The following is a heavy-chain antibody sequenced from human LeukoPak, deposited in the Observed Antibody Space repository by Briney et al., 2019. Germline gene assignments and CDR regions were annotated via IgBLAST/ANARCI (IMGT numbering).Heavy chain of an antibody. V-gene: IGHV1-18*01. CDR2: ISAYNGNT. CDR1: GYTFTSYG. Sequence: ASVKVSCKASGYTFTSYGISWVRQAPGQGLEWMGWISAYNGNTNYAQKLQGRVTMTTDTSTSTAYMELRSLRSDDTAVYYCASSRIAAGNYYYYGMDVWGQGTTVTVSS. J-gene: IGHJ6*02. D-gene: IGHD6-13*01. CDR3: ASSRIAAGNYYYYGMDV.